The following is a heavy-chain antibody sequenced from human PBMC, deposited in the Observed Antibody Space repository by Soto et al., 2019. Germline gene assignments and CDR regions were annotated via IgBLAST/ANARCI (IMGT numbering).Heavy chain of an antibody. V-gene: IGHV4-34*01. CDR3: AMGGRYSGSYYYYYYGMDV. D-gene: IGHD1-26*01. Sequence: SETLSLTCAVYGGSFSGYYWSWIRQPPGKGLEWIGEINHSGSTNYNPSLKSRVTISVDTSKNQFSLKLSSVTAADTAVYYCAMGGRYSGSYYYYYYGMDVWGQGTTVTVSS. CDR2: INHSGST. CDR1: GGSFSGYY. J-gene: IGHJ6*02.